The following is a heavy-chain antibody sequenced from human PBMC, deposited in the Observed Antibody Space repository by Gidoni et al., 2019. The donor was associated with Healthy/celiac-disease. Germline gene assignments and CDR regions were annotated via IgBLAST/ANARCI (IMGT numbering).Heavy chain of an antibody. CDR1: GGSISSYY. CDR3: AGSSGYYRYWYFDL. Sequence: QVQLQESGPGLVKPSETLSLNCTVSGGSISSYYWSWIRQPPGKGLEWIGYIYYSGSTNYNPSLKSRVTISVDTSKNQFSLKLSSVTAADTAVYYCAGSSGYYRYWYFDLWGRGTLVTVSS. D-gene: IGHD3-22*01. CDR2: IYYSGST. V-gene: IGHV4-59*01. J-gene: IGHJ2*01.